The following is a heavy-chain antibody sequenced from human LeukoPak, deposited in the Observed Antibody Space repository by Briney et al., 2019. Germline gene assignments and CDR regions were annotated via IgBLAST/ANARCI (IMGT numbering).Heavy chain of an antibody. V-gene: IGHV1-46*01. Sequence: VASVKVSCKASGYTFTSNYMHWVRQAPGQGLEWMGVIAPSSGTTSYAQKFQGRVTMTRDTSTSTLYMELSSLTSEDTAVYYRARASGSSAVPFDYWGQGTLVTVSS. CDR2: IAPSSGTT. CDR3: ARASGSSAVPFDY. D-gene: IGHD3-10*01. CDR1: GYTFTSNY. J-gene: IGHJ4*02.